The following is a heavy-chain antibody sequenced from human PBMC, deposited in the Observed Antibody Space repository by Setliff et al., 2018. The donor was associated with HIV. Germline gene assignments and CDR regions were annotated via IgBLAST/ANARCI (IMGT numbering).Heavy chain of an antibody. V-gene: IGHV1-18*01. J-gene: IGHJ4*02. Sequence: GASVKVSCKASGYTFTSFGITWVRQAPGQRPEWLGWMNPYNGIADYAQNAQGRVSMTTDTSTRTAYMELRSLRFYDTAIYNCARELFRRVGPFQPPGYWGQVTLVTVSS. D-gene: IGHD1-26*01. CDR2: MNPYNGIA. CDR3: ARELFRRVGPFQPPGY. CDR1: GYTFTSFG.